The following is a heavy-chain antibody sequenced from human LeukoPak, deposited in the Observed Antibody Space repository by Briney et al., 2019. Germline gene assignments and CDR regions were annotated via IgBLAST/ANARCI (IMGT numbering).Heavy chain of an antibody. CDR1: GFTFSSYA. V-gene: IGHV3-30-3*01. J-gene: IGHJ4*02. D-gene: IGHD3-9*01. CDR2: ISYDGSNK. Sequence: GGALRLSCAASGFTFSSYAMHWVRQAPGKGVEWVAVISYDGSNKYYADSVKRRLTIYRDNSTNTLYMQMNSLRAADTAVYYCERVVLRYFDLADYWGQGTLVTVSS. CDR3: ERVVLRYFDLADY.